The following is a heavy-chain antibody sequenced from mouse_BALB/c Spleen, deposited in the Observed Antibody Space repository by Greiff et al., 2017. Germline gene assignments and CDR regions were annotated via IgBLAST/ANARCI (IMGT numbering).Heavy chain of an antibody. D-gene: IGHD2-1*01. CDR1: GYTFSSYW. CDR3: AIYYGNYGPFAY. J-gene: IGHJ3*01. Sequence: VQLQQSGAELMKPGASVKISCKATGYTFSSYWIEWVKQRPGHGLEWIGEILPGSGSTNYNEKFKGKATFTADTSSNTAYMQLSSLTSEDSAVYYCAIYYGNYGPFAYWGQGTLVTVSA. V-gene: IGHV1-9*01. CDR2: ILPGSGST.